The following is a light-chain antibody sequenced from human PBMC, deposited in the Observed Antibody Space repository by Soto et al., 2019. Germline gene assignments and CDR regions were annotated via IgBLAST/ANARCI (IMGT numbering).Light chain of an antibody. CDR3: QHYHSYPYT. Sequence: DIQMTQSPSTLTASVGDRVTITCRASQSISTWLAWYQQRPGKAPNLLIYDASSLESGVPSRFSGGGSGTEFTPTNSSLQPDDVATYFCQHYHSYPYTFGQGTKLEIK. CDR2: DAS. J-gene: IGKJ2*01. V-gene: IGKV1-5*01. CDR1: QSISTW.